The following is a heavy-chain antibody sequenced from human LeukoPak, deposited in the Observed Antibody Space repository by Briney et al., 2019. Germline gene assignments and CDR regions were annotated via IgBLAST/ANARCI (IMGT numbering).Heavy chain of an antibody. CDR2: ISAYNGNT. D-gene: IGHD3-3*01. J-gene: IGHJ3*02. CDR1: GYTFTSYG. CDR3: ARSFGEDAFDI. V-gene: IGHV1-18*01. Sequence: ASVKVSCTASGYTFTSYGISWVRQAPAPGLELKGWISAYNGNTNYAQKLQGRVTMTTDTSTSTAYMELRSLRSNDTAVYYCARSFGEDAFDIWGQGTMVTLSS.